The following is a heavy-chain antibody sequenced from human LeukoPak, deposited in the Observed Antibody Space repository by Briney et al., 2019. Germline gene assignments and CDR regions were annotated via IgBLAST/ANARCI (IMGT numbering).Heavy chain of an antibody. J-gene: IGHJ4*02. D-gene: IGHD6-19*01. CDR1: GFTFSSYA. CDR2: ISGSGGST. Sequence: GVSLRLSCAASGFTFSSYAMSWVRQAPGKGLEWVSAISGSGGSTYYADSVKGRFTISRDNSKSTLYLQMNSLRAEDTAVYYCAKDSSGWYPAPYDYWGQGTLVTVSS. V-gene: IGHV3-23*01. CDR3: AKDSSGWYPAPYDY.